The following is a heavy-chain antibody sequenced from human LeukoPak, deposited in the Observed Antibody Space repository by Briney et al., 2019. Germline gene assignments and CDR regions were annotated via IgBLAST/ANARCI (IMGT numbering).Heavy chain of an antibody. V-gene: IGHV4-59*01. CDR3: ARDPPKNCSGGSCYSGGFDP. CDR2: IYSSGST. J-gene: IGHJ5*02. Sequence: PSETLSLTCTLSGGSISSYYWSWIRQPPGKGLEWIGYIYSSGSTNNNPSLKSRVTISVDTSKNQFSLKLSSVTAADTAVYYCARDPPKNCSGGSCYSGGFDPWGQGTLVTVSS. CDR1: GGSISSYY. D-gene: IGHD2-15*01.